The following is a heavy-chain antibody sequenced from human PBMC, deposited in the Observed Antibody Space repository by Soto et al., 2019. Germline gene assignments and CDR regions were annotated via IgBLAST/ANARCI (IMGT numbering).Heavy chain of an antibody. CDR3: ARSPYYYYGSGTLSNWFDP. CDR1: DGSICSGGYY. V-gene: IGHV4-31*03. Sequence: PSQMLSLTCTVADGSICSGGYYRIWIHQHPGKGLEWIGYIYYSGSTYYNPSLKSRVTISVDTSKNQFSLKLSSVTAADTAVYYCARSPYYYYGSGTLSNWFDPWGQGTLVTVSS. CDR2: IYYSGST. D-gene: IGHD3-10*01. J-gene: IGHJ5*02.